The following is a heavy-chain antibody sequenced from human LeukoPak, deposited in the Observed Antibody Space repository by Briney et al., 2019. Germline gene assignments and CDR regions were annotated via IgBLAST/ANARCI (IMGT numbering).Heavy chain of an antibody. CDR3: ARDLGGLLRGYGMGI. V-gene: IGHV3-21*01. D-gene: IGHD4-23*01. J-gene: IGHJ6*02. CDR1: GFIFSSYS. CDR2: ISASSTYI. Sequence: AGGSLRLSCGASGFIFSSYSMTRVRQAPGKGLEWVSSISASSTYIFYADAVKGRFTVSRDNAENSLYLQMNSLRVEDTAVYYCARDLGGLLRGYGMGIWGLGTTVTVSS.